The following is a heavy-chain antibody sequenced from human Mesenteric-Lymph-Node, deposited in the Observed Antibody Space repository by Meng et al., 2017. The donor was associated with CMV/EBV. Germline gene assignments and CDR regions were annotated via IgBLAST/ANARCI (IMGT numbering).Heavy chain of an antibody. D-gene: IGHD3-10*01. V-gene: IGHV4-30-4*08. CDR2: IYYHGNT. CDR1: GDSINSADEY. CDR3: ARERVWLGDFFFDY. J-gene: IGHJ4*02. Sequence: SGDSINSADEYWSWLRQPPGKGLEWIGYIYYHGNTYYNPSVKSRVTMSADTSKNQFSLNLRSVTAADTALYYCARERVWLGDFFFDYWGQGMLVTVSS.